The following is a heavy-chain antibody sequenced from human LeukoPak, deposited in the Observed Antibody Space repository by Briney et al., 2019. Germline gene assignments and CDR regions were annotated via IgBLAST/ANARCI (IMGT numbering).Heavy chain of an antibody. CDR3: ARGSYPGWYNGEFDY. J-gene: IGHJ4*02. V-gene: IGHV4-39*07. CDR1: GGSISSSSYY. CDR2: IYYTGST. D-gene: IGHD6-19*01. Sequence: SETLSLTCTVSGGSISSSSYYWGWIRQPPGKGLEWIGNIYYTGSTYYNPSLKSRVTISVDTSKNQFSLKLSSVTAADTAIYYCARGSYPGWYNGEFDYWGQGTLVTVSS.